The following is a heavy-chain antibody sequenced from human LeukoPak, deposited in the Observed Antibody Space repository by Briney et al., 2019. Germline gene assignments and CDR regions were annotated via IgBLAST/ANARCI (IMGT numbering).Heavy chain of an antibody. Sequence: PGGSLRLSCAASGFTFSSYSMNWVRQAPGKGLEWVSSISSSSSYIYYADSVKGRFTISRDNAKNSLYLQMNSLRAEDTAVYYCARDPPYDYVWGSLGFDYWGQGTLVTVSS. CDR3: ARDPPYDYVWGSLGFDY. J-gene: IGHJ4*02. D-gene: IGHD3-16*01. CDR2: ISSSSSYI. CDR1: GFTFSSYS. V-gene: IGHV3-21*01.